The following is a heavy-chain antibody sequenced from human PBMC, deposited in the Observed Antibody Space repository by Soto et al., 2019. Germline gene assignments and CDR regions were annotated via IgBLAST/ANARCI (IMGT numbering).Heavy chain of an antibody. CDR1: GFTFASFA. CDR2: ISENGVNK. J-gene: IGHJ5*02. V-gene: IGHV3-30*09. Sequence: GGSLRLSCSASGFTFASFAIHWVRQAPGKGLEWVAVISENGVNKYSAESVRGRFVISRDNSKNTVELEMDSLSAEDTAVYYCASGYCTSTTCLNWLDPWGQGTLVTVSS. D-gene: IGHD2-2*01. CDR3: ASGYCTSTTCLNWLDP.